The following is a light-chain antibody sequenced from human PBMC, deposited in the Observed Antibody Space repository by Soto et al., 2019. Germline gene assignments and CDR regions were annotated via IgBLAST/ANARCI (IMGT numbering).Light chain of an antibody. CDR1: TSDVGNYNY. J-gene: IGLJ1*01. CDR2: EVS. V-gene: IGLV2-14*01. CDR3: SSYTATNTYV. Sequence: QSALTQPASVSGSPGQSITISCTGTTSDVGNYNYVSWYQHHPGKAPKLIIYEVSYRSTGASNRFSGTKSGNTASLTISGLQGEDEADYYCSSYTATNTYVFGTGTKPTVL.